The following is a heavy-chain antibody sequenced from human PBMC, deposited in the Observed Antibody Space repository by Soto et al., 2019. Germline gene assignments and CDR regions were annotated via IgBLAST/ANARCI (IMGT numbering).Heavy chain of an antibody. CDR3: AREFLLVPAASAYFAY. V-gene: IGHV3-7*01. J-gene: IGHJ4*02. D-gene: IGHD2-2*01. CDR1: GFTFSSYW. Sequence: GGSLRLSCAASGFTFSSYWMSWVRQAPGKGLEWVANIKQDGSEKYYVDSVKGRFTISRDNAKNSLYLQMNSLRAEDTAVYYCAREFLLVPAASAYFAYWGQGMLVTGSS. CDR2: IKQDGSEK.